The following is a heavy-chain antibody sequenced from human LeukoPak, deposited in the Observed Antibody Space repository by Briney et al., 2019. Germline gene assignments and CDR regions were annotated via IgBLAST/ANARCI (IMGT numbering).Heavy chain of an antibody. CDR2: IWYDGSNK. V-gene: IGHV3-33*06. CDR3: AKGEDSGYYDY. J-gene: IGHJ4*02. CDR1: GFTFSSCG. Sequence: PGGSLRLSCAASGFTFSSCGMHWVRQAPGKGLEWVAVIWYDGSNKYYADSVKGRFTISRDNSKNTLYLQMNSLRAEDTAVYYCAKGEDSGYYDYWGQGTLVTVSS. D-gene: IGHD3-22*01.